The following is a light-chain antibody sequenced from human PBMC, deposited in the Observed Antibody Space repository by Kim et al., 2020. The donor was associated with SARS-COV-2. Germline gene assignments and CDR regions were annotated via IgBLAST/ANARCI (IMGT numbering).Light chain of an antibody. CDR2: HKT. Sequence: SSELTQDPAVSVALGQTVRITCHGDSLRNYYASWYQQRPGQAPVLVMYHKTNRPSGIPERFSGSSSGNTASLTITGAQAEDEAYYYCNSRDSSGNYLVFGGGTKLTVL. J-gene: IGLJ3*02. V-gene: IGLV3-19*01. CDR3: NSRDSSGNYLV. CDR1: SLRNYY.